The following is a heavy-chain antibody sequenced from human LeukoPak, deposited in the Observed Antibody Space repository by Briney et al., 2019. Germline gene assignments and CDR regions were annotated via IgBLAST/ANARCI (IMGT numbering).Heavy chain of an antibody. D-gene: IGHD2-15*01. CDR2: ISSSGTI. V-gene: IGHV3-48*02. CDR3: ARDGFNGNCYVGYYLDC. Sequence: GESLTLSCAASGLTFSSYSMNWVRLTPGKGLEWVSYISSSGTIHYADSVKGRFTITRDNAKKSLYLQMNSLRDEDRGVYYCARDGFNGNCYVGYYLDCWGQGTLVTVSS. J-gene: IGHJ4*02. CDR1: GLTFSSYS.